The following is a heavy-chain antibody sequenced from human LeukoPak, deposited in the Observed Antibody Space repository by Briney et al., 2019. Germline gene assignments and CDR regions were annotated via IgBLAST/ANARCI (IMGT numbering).Heavy chain of an antibody. D-gene: IGHD4-17*01. CDR3: AKAAYGDYAGAFDI. CDR1: GFTFSTYA. V-gene: IGHV3-23*01. J-gene: IGHJ3*02. CDR2: ISGSGAGK. Sequence: GGSLRLSCAASGFTFSTYAMTWVRHAPGKGLEWGSSISGSGAGKFYAAPVKGRFTTSRDNSKNTLFVQMDNLRAEDTAVYYCAKAAYGDYAGAFDIWGQGTMVIVSS.